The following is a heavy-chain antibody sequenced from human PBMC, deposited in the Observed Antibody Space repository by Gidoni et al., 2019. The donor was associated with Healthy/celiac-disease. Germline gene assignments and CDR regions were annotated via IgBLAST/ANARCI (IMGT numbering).Heavy chain of an antibody. D-gene: IGHD6-13*01. Sequence: EVQLVQSGAAVKKPGESLKISCNGSGYSFTSYWIGWVRQMPGKGLEWLGLIYPGDYDTRNSPSFKDKGTMTADKSISTAYLKWSSLKSEDTAMYYCARGCGEAAGFDPWGQGTLVTVSS. V-gene: IGHV5-51*01. J-gene: IGHJ5*02. CDR2: IYPGDYDT. CDR3: ARGCGEAAGFDP. CDR1: GYSFTSYW.